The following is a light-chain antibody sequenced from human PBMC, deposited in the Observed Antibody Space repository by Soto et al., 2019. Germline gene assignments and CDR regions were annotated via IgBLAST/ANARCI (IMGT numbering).Light chain of an antibody. CDR2: EVS. V-gene: IGLV2-8*01. CDR1: SSDVGGYNF. CDR3: SSYAGSNNLL. J-gene: IGLJ2*01. Sequence: QSALTQSHSASGSPGQSVTISCTGTSSDVGGYNFVSWYQQHPGKAPKLMIYEVSKRPSGVPDRFSGSKSGNTASLTVSGLQAEDEADYYCSSYAGSNNLLFGGGTKLTVL.